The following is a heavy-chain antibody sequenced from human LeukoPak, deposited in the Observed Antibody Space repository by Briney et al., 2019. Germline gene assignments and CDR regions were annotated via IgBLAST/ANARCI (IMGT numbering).Heavy chain of an antibody. D-gene: IGHD3-10*01. CDR2: ISYDGSNK. J-gene: IGHJ4*02. CDR3: ARDGTYYYGSGSYPDY. Sequence: GRSLRLFCAASEFTFSSYAMHWVRQAPGKGLEWVAVISYDGSNKYYADSVKGRFTVSRDNSKSTLYLQMNSLRVEDTAVYYCARDGTYYYGSGSYPDYWGQGTLVTVSS. V-gene: IGHV3-30-3*01. CDR1: EFTFSSYA.